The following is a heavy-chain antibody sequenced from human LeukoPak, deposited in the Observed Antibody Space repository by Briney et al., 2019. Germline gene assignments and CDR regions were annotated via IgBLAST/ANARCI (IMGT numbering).Heavy chain of an antibody. D-gene: IGHD3-10*01. CDR1: GFTFSSYA. CDR2: ISGSGGST. CDR3: AGPMVRGVTQNYFDY. J-gene: IGHJ4*02. Sequence: PGGSLRLACAASGFTFSSYAMSWVRPAPGKGLEWFSAISGSGGSTYYADSGKGRFTISRDNSKNTLYLQMNSLRAEDTAVYYCAGPMVRGVTQNYFDYWGQGTLVTVSS. V-gene: IGHV3-23*01.